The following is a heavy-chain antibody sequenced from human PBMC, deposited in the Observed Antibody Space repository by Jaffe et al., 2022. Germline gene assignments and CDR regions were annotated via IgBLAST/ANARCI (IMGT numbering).Heavy chain of an antibody. D-gene: IGHD6-13*01. J-gene: IGHJ4*02. CDR2: ISSSGDIK. CDR1: GFTFSSYA. CDR3: AKGHSSSWYDY. V-gene: IGHV3-23*01. Sequence: EVQLLESGGDLVQPGGSLRLSCAASGFTFSSYAMSWVRQAPGKGLEWVSLISSSGDIKYYADSVKGRFTISRDNSKNTLYLQMNSLRAEDTAVYYCAKGHSSSWYDYWGQGTLVTVSS.